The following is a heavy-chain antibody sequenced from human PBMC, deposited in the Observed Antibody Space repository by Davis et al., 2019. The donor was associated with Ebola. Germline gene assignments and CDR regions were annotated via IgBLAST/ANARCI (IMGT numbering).Heavy chain of an antibody. CDR2: IIPIFGTA. CDR3: ARRGNYGSGSSYYYYYMDV. V-gene: IGHV1-69*13. D-gene: IGHD3-10*01. CDR1: GGTFSSYA. Sequence: SVKVSCKASGGTFSSYAISWVRQAPGQGLEWMGGIIPIFGTANYAQKFQGRVTITADESTSTAYMELSSLRSEDTAVYYCARRGNYGSGSSYYYYYMDVWGKGTTVTVSS. J-gene: IGHJ6*03.